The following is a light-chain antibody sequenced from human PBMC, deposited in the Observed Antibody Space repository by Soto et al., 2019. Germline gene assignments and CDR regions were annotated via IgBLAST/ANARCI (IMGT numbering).Light chain of an antibody. V-gene: IGKV1-5*03. J-gene: IGKJ3*01. CDR3: QQYNT. Sequence: DIQMTQSPSTLSASVGDRVTITCRASQSISSWLAWYQQKPGKAPNLLIYTASNLESGVPSRFSGSGSGTEFTLTISSLQPDDFATYYGQQYNTFGPGTKVDIK. CDR2: TAS. CDR1: QSISSW.